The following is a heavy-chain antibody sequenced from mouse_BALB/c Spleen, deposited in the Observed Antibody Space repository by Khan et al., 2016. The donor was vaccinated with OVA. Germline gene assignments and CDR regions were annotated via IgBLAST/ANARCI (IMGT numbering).Heavy chain of an antibody. Sequence: QVQLKESGPGLVAPSQSLSITCTVSGFSLTSYGVHWVRQPPGEGLEWLGVIWAGGSTNYNSAPMSRLSISKDNSKSQVFLKIYSLQTDDTAMYYCAREYGISHYAMGYWGQGTSVTVSS. CDR2: IWAGGST. J-gene: IGHJ4*01. V-gene: IGHV2-9*02. CDR3: AREYGISHYAMGY. D-gene: IGHD2-10*02. CDR1: GFSLTSYG.